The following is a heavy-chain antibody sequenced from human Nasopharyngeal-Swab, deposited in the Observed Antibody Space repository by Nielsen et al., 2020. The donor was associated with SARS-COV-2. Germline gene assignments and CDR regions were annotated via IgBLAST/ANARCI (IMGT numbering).Heavy chain of an antibody. J-gene: IGHJ4*02. V-gene: IGHV4-59*08. Sequence: WIRQPPGKGLEYSGYIYYTGSTYYSPSLKGRVTMAVDTSKNQPSLKMTSVTAADTAVYYCARHGASGSFGDYWGQGTLVTVSS. D-gene: IGHD3-10*01. CDR3: ARHGASGSFGDY. CDR2: IYYTGST.